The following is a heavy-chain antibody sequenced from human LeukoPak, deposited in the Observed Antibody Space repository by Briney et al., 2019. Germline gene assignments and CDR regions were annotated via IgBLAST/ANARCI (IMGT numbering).Heavy chain of an antibody. CDR2: ISAYNGNT. CDR1: GYTFTSYG. V-gene: IGHV1-18*01. CDR3: ARDKTTVTTGGY. J-gene: IGHJ4*02. D-gene: IGHD4-17*01. Sequence: ASVKVSCKASGYTFTSYGISWVRQAPGQGLEWMGWISAYNGNTNYAQKLQGRVTMTTGASTSTAYMELRSLRSDDTAVYYCARDKTTVTTGGYWGQGTLVTVSS.